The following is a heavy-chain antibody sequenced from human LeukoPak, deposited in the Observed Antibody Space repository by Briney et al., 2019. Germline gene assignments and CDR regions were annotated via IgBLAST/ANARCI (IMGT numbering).Heavy chain of an antibody. CDR3: VRHAQMATSRTVFDY. J-gene: IGHJ4*02. V-gene: IGHV4-59*08. CDR1: GGSVSSDY. CDR2: IYYSEGP. D-gene: IGHD5-24*01. Sequence: PSETLSLTCSVSGGSVSSDYWSWIRQPPGKRLEWIGYIYYSEGPNYNPSLESRVSMSVDPSKSQFSLRLSSVTAADTAVYYCVRHAQMATSRTVFDYWGQGTLVTVSS.